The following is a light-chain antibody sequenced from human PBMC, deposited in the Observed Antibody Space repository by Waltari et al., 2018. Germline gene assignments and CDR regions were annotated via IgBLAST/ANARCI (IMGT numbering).Light chain of an antibody. V-gene: IGLV2-8*01. J-gene: IGLJ1*01. CDR1: SSDVGGYNY. CDR3: NSYAGSNNFPFV. CDR2: DVS. Sequence: QSALTQPPSASGSPGQSVTISCTGTSSDVGGYNYVSWYQQHPGKAPKLKVYDVSKRPSGVPDRFSGSKSGNTASLTVSGLQAEDEADYYCNSYAGSNNFPFVLGTGTKVTVL.